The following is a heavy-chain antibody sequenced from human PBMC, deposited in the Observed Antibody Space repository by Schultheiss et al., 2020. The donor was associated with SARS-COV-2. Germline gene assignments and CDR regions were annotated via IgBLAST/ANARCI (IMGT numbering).Heavy chain of an antibody. D-gene: IGHD4-17*01. V-gene: IGHV3-48*03. CDR2: ITGGGSTI. CDR3: ARAPDDYGDYN. CDR1: GFTFSSYE. J-gene: IGHJ4*02. Sequence: GGSLRLSCTASGFTFSSYEMNWVRQAPGKGLEWVSYITGGGSTIYYADSVKDRFTISRDNAKNSLFLQMNSLRTEDTAVYYCARAPDDYGDYNWGQGTLVTVSS.